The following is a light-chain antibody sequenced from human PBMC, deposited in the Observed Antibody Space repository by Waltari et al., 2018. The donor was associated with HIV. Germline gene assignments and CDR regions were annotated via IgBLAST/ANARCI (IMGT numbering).Light chain of an antibody. CDR3: SSYVKGGSYV. Sequence: QSALAQPASASASPGQSITIFCTGTNDDIGSHDFVSCYQVIPNRVPKLILFDVNRRPSGISHRFSGSKSGYTAYLMIFGLQPEDEADYFCSSYVKGGSYVFGSGTKV. J-gene: IGLJ1*01. CDR2: DVN. V-gene: IGLV2-23*02. CDR1: NDDIGSHDF.